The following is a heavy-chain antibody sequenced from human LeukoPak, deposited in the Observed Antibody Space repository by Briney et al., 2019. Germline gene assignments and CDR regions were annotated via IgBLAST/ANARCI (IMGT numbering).Heavy chain of an antibody. CDR3: ARVRYSSSWYNPPHFDY. CDR1: GGSFSGYY. D-gene: IGHD6-13*01. V-gene: IGHV4-34*01. J-gene: IGHJ4*02. CDR2: INHSGST. Sequence: SETLSLTCAVYGGSFSGYYWSWLRQPPGKGLEWIGEINHSGSTNYNPSLKSRVTISVDTSKNQFSLKLSSVTAADTAVYYCARVRYSSSWYNPPHFDYWGQGTLVTVSS.